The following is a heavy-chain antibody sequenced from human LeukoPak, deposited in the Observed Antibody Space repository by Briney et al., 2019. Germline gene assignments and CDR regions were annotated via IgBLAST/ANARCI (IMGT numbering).Heavy chain of an antibody. D-gene: IGHD2-2*01. J-gene: IGHJ4*02. Sequence: PGGSLRLSCAASGFTFSSYGMNWVRQAPGKGLEYVTAISTNGGTTYYADSVKGRFTISRDNSKNTLYLQMSSLRADDTAVYYCVGVPAAMDYWGQGTLVTVSS. CDR3: VGVPAAMDY. CDR1: GFTFSSYG. CDR2: ISTNGGTT. V-gene: IGHV3-64D*06.